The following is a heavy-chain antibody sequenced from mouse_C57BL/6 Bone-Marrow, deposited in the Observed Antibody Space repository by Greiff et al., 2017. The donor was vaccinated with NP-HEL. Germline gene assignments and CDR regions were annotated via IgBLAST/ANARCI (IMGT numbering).Heavy chain of an antibody. CDR1: GYAFSSSW. D-gene: IGHD4-1*01. J-gene: IGHJ2*01. CDR3: ASPNWDVDYFDY. Sequence: VQLQQSGPELVKPGASVKISCKASGYAFSSSWMNWVKQRPGKGLEWIGRIYPGDGDTNYNGKFKGKATLTADKSSSTAYMQLSSLTSEDSAVYFCASPNWDVDYFDYWGQGTTLTVSS. V-gene: IGHV1-82*01. CDR2: IYPGDGDT.